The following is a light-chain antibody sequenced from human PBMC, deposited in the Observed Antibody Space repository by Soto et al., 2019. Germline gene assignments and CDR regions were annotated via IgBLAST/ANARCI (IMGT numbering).Light chain of an antibody. CDR3: QKCSDWPLFP. CDR2: GAS. Sequence: EIVMTQSPATLSVSPGERVTLSCRASQSVSSYLAWYQHKPGQPPRLLIYGASTRATNIPARFSGSGSGTDFTLTISNLQPEDCAVYFCQKCSDWPLFPFGQGTRLEIK. J-gene: IGKJ5*01. CDR1: QSVSSY. V-gene: IGKV3-15*01.